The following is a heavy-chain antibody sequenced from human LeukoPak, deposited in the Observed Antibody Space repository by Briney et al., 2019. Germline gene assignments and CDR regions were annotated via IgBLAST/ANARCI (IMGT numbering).Heavy chain of an antibody. J-gene: IGHJ4*02. CDR3: ARGWELLHFDY. CDR2: IYTSGST. D-gene: IGHD1-26*01. Sequence: SQTLSLTCTVSGGSISSGSYYWSWIRQPAGKGLEWIGRIYTSGSTNYNPSLKSRVTISVDTSKNQFSLKLSSVTAADTAVYYCARGWELLHFDYWGRGTLVTVSS. V-gene: IGHV4-61*02. CDR1: GGSISSGSYY.